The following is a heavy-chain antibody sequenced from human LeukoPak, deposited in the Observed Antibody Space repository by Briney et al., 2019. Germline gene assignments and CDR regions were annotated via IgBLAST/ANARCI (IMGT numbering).Heavy chain of an antibody. CDR1: GFTFDDYA. CDR3: AKDWSYDSSGADY. D-gene: IGHD3-22*01. V-gene: IGHV3-9*01. CDR2: ISWNSGSI. J-gene: IGHJ4*02. Sequence: GRSLRLSCAAAGFTFDDYAMDWVRQDPGKGLEWVSGISWNSGSIGYADSVKGRFTISRDNAKNSLYLQMNSLRAEDTAFYYCAKDWSYDSSGADYWGQGTLVTVSS.